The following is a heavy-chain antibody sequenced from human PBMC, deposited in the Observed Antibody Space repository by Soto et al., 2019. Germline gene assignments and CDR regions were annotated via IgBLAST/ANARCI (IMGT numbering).Heavy chain of an antibody. CDR2: MSYHGINK. V-gene: IGHV3-30*18. Sequence: GSLRLSCAASGFSFSSFGMHWVRQAPGKGPEWVAFMSYHGINKYYGDSVRGRFTISRDNSNNTLFLQMNSLRAEDAAVYYCGKRLASVTVFGVGLHRPDNWGQGSLVTVSS. D-gene: IGHD3-3*01. CDR1: GFSFSSFG. CDR3: GKRLASVTVFGVGLHRPDN. J-gene: IGHJ4*02.